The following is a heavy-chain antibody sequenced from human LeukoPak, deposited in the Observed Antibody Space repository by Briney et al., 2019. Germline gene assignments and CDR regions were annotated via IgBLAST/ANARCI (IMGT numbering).Heavy chain of an antibody. D-gene: IGHD5-12*01. V-gene: IGHV3-7*01. CDR1: GFTFSSYW. Sequence: GGSLRLSCAASGFTFSSYWMSWVCQAPGKGLEWVANIKQDGSEKYYVDSVKGRFTISRDNAKNSLYLQMNSLRAEDTAVYYCARSSYDPYYYYGMDVWGQGTTVTVSS. J-gene: IGHJ6*02. CDR2: IKQDGSEK. CDR3: ARSSYDPYYYYGMDV.